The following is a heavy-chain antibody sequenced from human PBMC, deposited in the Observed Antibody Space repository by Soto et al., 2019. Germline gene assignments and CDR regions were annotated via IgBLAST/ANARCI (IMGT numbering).Heavy chain of an antibody. CDR1: GYSFTSYW. J-gene: IGHJ6*02. CDR2: IDPSDSYT. CDR3: AAGGDIVATIATIYYYYYGMDV. D-gene: IGHD5-12*01. Sequence: PGESLKISCKGSGYSFTSYWISWVRQMPGKGLEWMGRIDPSDSYTNYSPSFQGHVTISADKSISTAYLQWSSLKASDTAMYYCAAGGDIVATIATIYYYYYGMDVWGQGTTDTVSS. V-gene: IGHV5-10-1*01.